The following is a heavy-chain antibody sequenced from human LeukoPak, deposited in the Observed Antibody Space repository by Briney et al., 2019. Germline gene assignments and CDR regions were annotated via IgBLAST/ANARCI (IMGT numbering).Heavy chain of an antibody. CDR2: MFRGGTT. CDR1: GFTVSSSY. V-gene: IGHV3-53*01. CDR3: ARDKSGDSVGDFDA. J-gene: IGHJ4*02. D-gene: IGHD2-21*02. Sequence: PGGSLRLSCAASGFTVSSSYMSWVRQAPGKGLEWVSIMFRGGTTYYADSVKGRFTISRDNSKNTLYLHMNSLRAEDTAVYYCARDKSGDSVGDFDAWGQGTLVTVSS.